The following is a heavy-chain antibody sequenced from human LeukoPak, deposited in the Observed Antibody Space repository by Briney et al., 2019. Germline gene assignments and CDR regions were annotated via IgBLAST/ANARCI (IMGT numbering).Heavy chain of an antibody. CDR2: IGWHGGTI. CDR3: ARDKSSSNPYGDACHV. V-gene: IGHV3-9*01. J-gene: IGHJ3*01. Sequence: GRSLRLSCAASGFIFDDYALHWVRLRPGKGLEWVSGIGWHGGTIGYADAVNGRFAISRDNAKNSLYLQMNSLTAEDTALYYCARDKSSSNPYGDACHVWGQGTVVTVSS. CDR1: GFIFDDYA. D-gene: IGHD4-17*01.